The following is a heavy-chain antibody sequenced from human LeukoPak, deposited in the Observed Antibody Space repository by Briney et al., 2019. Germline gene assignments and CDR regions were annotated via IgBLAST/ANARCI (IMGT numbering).Heavy chain of an antibody. CDR2: IRYDGSNK. CDR1: GFTFSSYG. J-gene: IGHJ3*02. D-gene: IGHD3-22*01. V-gene: IGHV3-30*02. Sequence: GGSLRLSCAASGFTFSSYGMHWVRQAPGKGLEWVAFIRYDGSNKYYADSVKGRFTISRDNSKDTVYLQMASLRAEDTALYYCVKYFPGYYYHRSGAPLGAFDIWGQGTVVSVSS. CDR3: VKYFPGYYYHRSGAPLGAFDI.